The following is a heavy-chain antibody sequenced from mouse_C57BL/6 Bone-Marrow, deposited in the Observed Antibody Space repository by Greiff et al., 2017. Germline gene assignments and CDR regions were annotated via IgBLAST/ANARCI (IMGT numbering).Heavy chain of an antibody. D-gene: IGHD4-1*02. CDR2: IDPENGDT. J-gene: IGHJ4*01. V-gene: IGHV14-4*01. CDR1: GFNIKDDY. Sequence: VQLKESGAELVRPGASVKLSCTASGFNIKDDYMHWVKQRPEQGLEWIGWIDPENGDTDYASKFQGKATITADTSSTTAYLQLRSLTSEDSAVYYCVQLRHAMDYWGQGTSVTVSA. CDR3: VQLRHAMDY.